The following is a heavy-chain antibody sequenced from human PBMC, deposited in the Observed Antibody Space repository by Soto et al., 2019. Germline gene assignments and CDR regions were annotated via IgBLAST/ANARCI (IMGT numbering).Heavy chain of an antibody. CDR2: IHYSGIT. V-gene: IGHV4-30-4*01. J-gene: IGHJ5*02. CDR1: GGSITSGGYY. Sequence: SETLSLTCKVSGGSITSGGYYWSWIRQHPVKGLEWIGYIHYSGITYYNPSLKSRVTISVDTSKNQFSLKLSSVTAADTAVDYCARDQASRVDPWGQGTLVTVSS. CDR3: ARDQASRVDP.